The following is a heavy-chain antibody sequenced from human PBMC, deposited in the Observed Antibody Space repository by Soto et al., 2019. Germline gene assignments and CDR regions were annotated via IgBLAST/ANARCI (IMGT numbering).Heavy chain of an antibody. Sequence: ASVKVSCKASGYSFATYAIHWVRQAPGQGLEWMGWINPATGNTEYSDKFQDRVTFTRDTSATTAYMELRGLRSEDTAVYYCARRYKSAGWIEPWGQGTLVTVSS. CDR3: ARRYKSAGWIEP. V-gene: IGHV1-3*01. J-gene: IGHJ5*02. D-gene: IGHD1-1*01. CDR2: INPATGNT. CDR1: GYSFATYA.